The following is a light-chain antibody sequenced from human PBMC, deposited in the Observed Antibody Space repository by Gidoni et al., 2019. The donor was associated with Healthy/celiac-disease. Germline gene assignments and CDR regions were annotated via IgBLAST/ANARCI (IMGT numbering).Light chain of an antibody. Sequence: QAVLTQPSSLSASPGASARPTRTLRSGINVGTYRIYWYQQKPGSPPQYLLRYKSDSDKQQGSGVPSRFSGSKDASANAGILLISGLQSEDEADYYCMIWHSSAWVFGGGTKLTVL. V-gene: IGLV5-45*02. CDR1: SGINVGTYR. CDR2: YKSDSDK. J-gene: IGLJ3*02. CDR3: MIWHSSAWV.